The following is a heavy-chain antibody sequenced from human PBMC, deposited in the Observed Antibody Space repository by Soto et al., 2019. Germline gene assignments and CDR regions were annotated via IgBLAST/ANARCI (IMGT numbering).Heavy chain of an antibody. CDR1: GFTFSSYA. CDR3: AKGDPGGVQLWLLFDY. V-gene: IGHV3-23*04. CDR2: ISGSGGST. D-gene: IGHD5-18*01. J-gene: IGHJ4*02. Sequence: EVQLVESGGGLVKPGGSLRLSCAASGFTFSSYAMSWVRQAPGKGLEWVSAISGSGGSTYYADSVKGRFTISRDNSKNTLYLQLNSLRAEDTAVYYCAKGDPGGVQLWLLFDYWGQGTLVTVSS.